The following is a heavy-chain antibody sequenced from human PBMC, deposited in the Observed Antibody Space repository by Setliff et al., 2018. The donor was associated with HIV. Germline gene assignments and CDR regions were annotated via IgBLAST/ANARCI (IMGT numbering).Heavy chain of an antibody. V-gene: IGHV4-34*01. Sequence: PSETLSLTCTVYGGSFSGYYWSWIRQPPGMGLEWIGEINQSGNTNYNPSLKSRVTISADPSKNQFSLKLSSVTAADTAVYYCARTEEAMVRGVRSYYYYGMDVWGQGTTVTVSS. D-gene: IGHD3-10*01. CDR1: GGSFSGYY. CDR2: INQSGNT. J-gene: IGHJ6*02. CDR3: ARTEEAMVRGVRSYYYYGMDV.